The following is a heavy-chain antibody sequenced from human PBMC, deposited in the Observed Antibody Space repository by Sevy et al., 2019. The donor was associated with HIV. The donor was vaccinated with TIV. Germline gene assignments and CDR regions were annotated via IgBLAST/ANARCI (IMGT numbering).Heavy chain of an antibody. D-gene: IGHD2-8*01. J-gene: IGHJ4*02. V-gene: IGHV3-23*01. Sequence: GESLKISCVASGFNFNIYSMSWVRQAPGKGLEWVSTLSFGCGKINHADSVQGRFTMSRDDSKKTVYLEMNSLRVEDTAIYYCAREGCTKPHDYWGQGTLVTVSS. CDR1: GFNFNIYS. CDR3: AREGCTKPHDY. CDR2: LSFGCGKI.